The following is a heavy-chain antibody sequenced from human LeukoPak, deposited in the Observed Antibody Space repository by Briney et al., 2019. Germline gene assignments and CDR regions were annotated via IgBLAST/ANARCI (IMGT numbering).Heavy chain of an antibody. J-gene: IGHJ5*02. CDR3: ARDGDLAYCGGDCLGWFDP. D-gene: IGHD2-21*02. CDR2: IYTSGST. Sequence: SETLSLTCTVSGGSISSYYWSWIRQPAGKGLEWIGRIYTSGSTDYNPSLKSRVTMSVDTSNNQFSLKLSSVTAADTAVYYCARDGDLAYCGGDCLGWFDPWGQGTLVTVSS. V-gene: IGHV4-4*07. CDR1: GGSISSYY.